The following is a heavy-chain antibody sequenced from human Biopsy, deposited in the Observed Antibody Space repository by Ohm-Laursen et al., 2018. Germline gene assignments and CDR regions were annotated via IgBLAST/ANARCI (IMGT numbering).Heavy chain of an antibody. CDR1: GDTFSNYP. Sequence: GSSVKVSCKVSGDTFSNYPISWVRQAPGQGLEWMGGIIPIFNTPKYAQRFQGRVTITADRSTTTAYMELSSLRSEDTAVYYCARDTELLSIGLDYNFGMVVWGQGTRVTVSS. J-gene: IGHJ6*02. CDR2: IIPIFNTP. D-gene: IGHD1-14*01. V-gene: IGHV1-69*06. CDR3: ARDTELLSIGLDYNFGMVV.